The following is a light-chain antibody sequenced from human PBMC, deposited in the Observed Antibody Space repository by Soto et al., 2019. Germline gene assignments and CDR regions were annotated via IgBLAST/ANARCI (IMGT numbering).Light chain of an antibody. CDR2: GAS. Sequence: EFVLTQSPGTLSLSPGERATLSCRASQSISSTYLAWYQQKRGQAPRLLIYGASSRATGIPDRFSGSGSGTDLTLTISRLEPEDFALYYCQQYGGSLTFGGGTKVEIK. CDR1: QSISSTY. CDR3: QQYGGSLT. J-gene: IGKJ4*01. V-gene: IGKV3-20*01.